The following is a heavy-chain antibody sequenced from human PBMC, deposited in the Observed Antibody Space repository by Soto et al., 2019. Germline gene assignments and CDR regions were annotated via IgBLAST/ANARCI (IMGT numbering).Heavy chain of an antibody. CDR2: INHSGST. CDR1: GGSFSGYY. D-gene: IGHD5-12*01. Sequence: SETLSLTCAVYGGSFSGYYWSWIRQPPGKGLEWIGDINHSGSTNYNPSLKSRVTISVDTSKNQFSLKLSSVTAADTAVYYCASSDEMATITYYWGQGTLVTVSS. V-gene: IGHV4-34*01. CDR3: ASSDEMATITYY. J-gene: IGHJ4*02.